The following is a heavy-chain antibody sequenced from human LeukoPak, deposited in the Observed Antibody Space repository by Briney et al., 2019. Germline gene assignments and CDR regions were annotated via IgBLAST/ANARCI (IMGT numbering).Heavy chain of an antibody. V-gene: IGHV1-69*05. CDR1: GGTFSSYA. Sequence: SVKVSCKASGGTFSSYAISWVRQAPGQGLEWMGRIIPIFGTANYAQKFQGRVTITTDESTSTAYTELSSLRSEDTAVYYCAVESGSSGFLPFDYWGQGTLVTVSS. CDR2: IIPIFGTA. CDR3: AVESGSSGFLPFDY. J-gene: IGHJ4*02. D-gene: IGHD6-19*01.